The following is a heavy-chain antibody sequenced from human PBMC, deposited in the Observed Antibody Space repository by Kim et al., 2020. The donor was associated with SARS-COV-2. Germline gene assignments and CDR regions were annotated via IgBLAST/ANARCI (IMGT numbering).Heavy chain of an antibody. Sequence: GGSLRLSCAASGFTFSSYAMSWVRQAPGKGLEWVSAISGSGGSTYYADSVKGRFTISRDNSKNTLYLQMNSLRAEDTAVYYCAKDGPYCSGTSCLGGAGYCYYYYMDVWGKGTTVTVSS. V-gene: IGHV3-23*01. J-gene: IGHJ6*03. D-gene: IGHD2-2*01. CDR3: AKDGPYCSGTSCLGGAGYCYYYYMDV. CDR1: GFTFSSYA. CDR2: ISGSGGST.